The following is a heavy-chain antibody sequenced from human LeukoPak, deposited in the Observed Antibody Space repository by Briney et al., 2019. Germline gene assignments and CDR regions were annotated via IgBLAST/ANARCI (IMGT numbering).Heavy chain of an antibody. D-gene: IGHD5-24*01. CDR3: ARDRGRDGYLYYFDY. CDR2: IYYSGST. J-gene: IGHJ4*02. CDR1: GGSISSHY. Sequence: SETLSLTCTVSGGSISSHYWSWIRQPPGKGLEWIGYIYYSGSTNYNPSLKSRVTISVDTSKNQFSLKLSSVTAADTAVYYCARDRGRDGYLYYFDYWGQGTLVTVSP. V-gene: IGHV4-59*11.